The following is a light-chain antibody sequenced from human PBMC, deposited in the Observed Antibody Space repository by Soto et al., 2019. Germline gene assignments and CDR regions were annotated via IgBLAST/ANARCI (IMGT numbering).Light chain of an antibody. CDR1: SSSINQYNY. Sequence: QSALTQPASVSGSPGQSITISCTGVSSSINQYNYVSWYQQHPGKAPKLILYDVNNRPSGISNRFSASKSGNTASLTISGLQAEDEADYYCSSYRSSDTLEVFGTGTKLTVL. CDR2: DVN. CDR3: SSYRSSDTLEV. J-gene: IGLJ1*01. V-gene: IGLV2-14*01.